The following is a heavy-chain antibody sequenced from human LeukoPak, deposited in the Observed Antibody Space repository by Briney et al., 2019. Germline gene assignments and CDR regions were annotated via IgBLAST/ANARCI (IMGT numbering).Heavy chain of an antibody. V-gene: IGHV5-51*01. Sequence: GESLKISCKGSGYSFTSYWIGWVRQMPGKGLEWMGIIYPGDSDTRYSPSFQGQVTISADKSISTAYLQWSSLKASDTAMYYCARLALDYYDSSGYYYFDYWGQGTLVTVSS. CDR3: ARLALDYYDSSGYYYFDY. CDR1: GYSFTSYW. D-gene: IGHD3-22*01. J-gene: IGHJ4*02. CDR2: IYPGDSDT.